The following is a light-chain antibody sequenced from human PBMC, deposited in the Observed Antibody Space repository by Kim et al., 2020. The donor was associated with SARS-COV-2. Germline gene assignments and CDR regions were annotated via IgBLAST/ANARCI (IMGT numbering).Light chain of an antibody. V-gene: IGKV3-15*01. CDR1: ESISNN. CDR3: HQSKGWTPWVN. Sequence: LVKTQSPAILSVSPGERATLSCRASESISNNLAWYQHKPGQAPRLLIYGASTRATGIPARFSGSGSGTYFTLTVSRLQSEDFAVCYWHQSKGWTPWVNVGQPIKL. CDR2: GAS. J-gene: IGKJ2*01.